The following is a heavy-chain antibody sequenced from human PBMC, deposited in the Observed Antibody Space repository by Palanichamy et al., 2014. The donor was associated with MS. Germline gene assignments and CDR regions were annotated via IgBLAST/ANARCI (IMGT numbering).Heavy chain of an antibody. Sequence: EVQLVETGGGLIQAWGVPETLLCSLWVHRQQQLHDLGPPGPRKGLEWVSVIYSGGETHYADSVKGRFTMSRDNSKNTISLQMNSLTAEDTAVYYCARGLRSNGFSYYNMDVWGQGTTVTVSS. CDR3: ARGLRSNGFSYYNMDV. V-gene: IGHV3-53*02. CDR1: VHRQQQL. J-gene: IGHJ6*02. CDR2: IYSGGET. D-gene: IGHD4-17*01.